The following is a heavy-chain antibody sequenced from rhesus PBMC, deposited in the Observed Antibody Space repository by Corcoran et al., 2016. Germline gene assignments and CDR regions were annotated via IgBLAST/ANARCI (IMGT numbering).Heavy chain of an antibody. CDR3: AREYWHWGDYTYFDY. V-gene: IGHV4-127*01. CDR2: IGGSSGST. CDR1: GYSISRGYG. D-gene: IGHD3-34*01. Sequence: QVQLQESGPGLVKPSETLSLTCAVSGYSISRGYGWSWIRQPPGKGLEWIGYIGGSSGSTHYNPSRKGRVTISTDTAKNQFSLKLSSVTGADTAVYYCAREYWHWGDYTYFDYWGQGVLVTVSS. J-gene: IGHJ4*01.